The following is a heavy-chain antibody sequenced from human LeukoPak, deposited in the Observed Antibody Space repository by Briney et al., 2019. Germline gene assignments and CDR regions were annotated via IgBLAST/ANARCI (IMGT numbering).Heavy chain of an antibody. V-gene: IGHV3-21*01. CDR1: GFTFSSYE. CDR2: ISSSSSYI. J-gene: IGHJ4*02. Sequence: GGSLRLSCAASGFTFSSYEMNWVRQAPGKGLEWVSSISSSSSYIYYADSVKGRFTISRDNAKNSLYLQMNSLRAEDTAVYYCARDDDDYYDSSGYYSFDYWGQGTLVTVSS. D-gene: IGHD3-22*01. CDR3: ARDDDDYYDSSGYYSFDY.